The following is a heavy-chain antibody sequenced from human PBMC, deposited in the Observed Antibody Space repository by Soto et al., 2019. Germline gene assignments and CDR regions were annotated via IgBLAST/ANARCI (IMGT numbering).Heavy chain of an antibody. D-gene: IGHD4-17*01. CDR2: ISSSSSTI. CDR3: ARVEDYGDYYYYYMDV. J-gene: IGHJ6*03. V-gene: IGHV3-48*01. CDR1: GFTFSSYS. Sequence: EVQLVESGGGLVQPGGSLRLSCAASGFTFSSYSMNWVRQAPGKGLEWVSYISSSSSTIYYADSVKGRFTISRDNAKNSLYLQMNSLRAEDTAVYYCARVEDYGDYYYYYMDVWGKGTTVTVSS.